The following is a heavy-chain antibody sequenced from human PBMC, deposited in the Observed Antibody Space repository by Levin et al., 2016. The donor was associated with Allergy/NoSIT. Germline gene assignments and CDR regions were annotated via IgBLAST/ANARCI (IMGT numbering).Heavy chain of an antibody. D-gene: IGHD2-15*01. CDR1: GFRFSSYA. CDR3: AKRDCSGGNCPRNFDY. Sequence: GGSLRLSCAASGFRFSSYAMAWVRQAPGKGLEWVSAINGDGDSTNYADSVKGRFTVSRDNSKSTLYLQVNSLRAEDTAVYYCAKRDCSGGNCPRNFDYWGQGTLVTVSS. CDR2: INGDGDST. V-gene: IGHV3-23*01. J-gene: IGHJ4*02.